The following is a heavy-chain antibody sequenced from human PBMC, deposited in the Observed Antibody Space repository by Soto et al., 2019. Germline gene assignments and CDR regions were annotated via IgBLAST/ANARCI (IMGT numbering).Heavy chain of an antibody. CDR1: GYTLTELS. CDR3: ATTPADTAMVAQYYYYYYGMDV. D-gene: IGHD5-18*01. Sequence: GASVKVSCKVSGYTLTELSMHWVRQAPGKGLGWMGGFDPEDGETIYAQKFQGRVTMTEDTSTDTAYMELSSLRSEDTAVYYCATTPADTAMVAQYYYYYYGMDVWGQGTTVTVSS. J-gene: IGHJ6*02. V-gene: IGHV1-24*01. CDR2: FDPEDGET.